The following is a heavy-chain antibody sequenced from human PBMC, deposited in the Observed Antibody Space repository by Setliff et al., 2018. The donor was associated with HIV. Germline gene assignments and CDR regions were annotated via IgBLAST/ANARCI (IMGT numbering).Heavy chain of an antibody. D-gene: IGHD3-3*01. Sequence: SETLSLTCAVPGGSIRSSGYSWSWIRQPPGKGLEWIGYISQSGSTYYNPSLKSRVTISVDRSKNQFSLKLSSVTAADTAVYHCAREREAWSAYDSWGQGTLVTVSS. J-gene: IGHJ5*02. CDR3: AREREAWSAYDS. V-gene: IGHV4-30-2*01. CDR2: ISQSGST. CDR1: GGSIRSSGYS.